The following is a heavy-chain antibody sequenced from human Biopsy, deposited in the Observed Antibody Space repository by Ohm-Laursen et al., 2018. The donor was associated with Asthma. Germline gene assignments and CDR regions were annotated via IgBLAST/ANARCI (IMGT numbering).Heavy chain of an antibody. CDR2: IYSGGTS. D-gene: IGHD3-22*01. CDR1: GFAVSRDH. J-gene: IGHJ4*02. Sequence: SLRLSCSASGFAVSRDHMFWVRQAPGKGLEWVSVIYSGGTSYTADSVGGRFTISRDYSKNTLYLQMHSLRAEDTAVYYCARGDSSNWSHYYFDYWGQGTLVTVSS. V-gene: IGHV3-53*01. CDR3: ARGDSSNWSHYYFDY.